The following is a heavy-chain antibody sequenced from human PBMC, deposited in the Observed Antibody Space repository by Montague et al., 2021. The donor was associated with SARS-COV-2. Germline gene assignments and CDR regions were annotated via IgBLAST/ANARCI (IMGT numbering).Heavy chain of an antibody. D-gene: IGHD1-26*01. CDR2: IGWDDDK. Sequence: PALVKPTQTLTLTCTFSGFSLSTNGMCVSWIRQPPGKALEWLARIGWDDDKYYSTSLKTRLPISKDTSKNQVVLTMTNMDPVDTATYYCVRLRPGGSLSGAMYSFDYWGLGTLVTVSS. V-gene: IGHV2-70*11. J-gene: IGHJ4*02. CDR1: GFSLSTNGMC. CDR3: VRLRPGGSLSGAMYSFDY.